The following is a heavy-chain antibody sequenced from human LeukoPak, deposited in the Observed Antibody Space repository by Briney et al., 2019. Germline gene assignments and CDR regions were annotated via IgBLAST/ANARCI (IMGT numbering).Heavy chain of an antibody. CDR2: IKQDGSEK. Sequence: PGGSLRLSCAASGFKFSSYWMSWVRQAPGKGLEWVANIKQDGSEKYYVDSVKGRFTISRDNAKNSLYLQMNSLRAEDTAVFYCARHTISYYYYMDVWGKGTTVTVCS. V-gene: IGHV3-7*01. D-gene: IGHD2-21*01. J-gene: IGHJ6*03. CDR1: GFKFSSYW. CDR3: ARHTISYYYYMDV.